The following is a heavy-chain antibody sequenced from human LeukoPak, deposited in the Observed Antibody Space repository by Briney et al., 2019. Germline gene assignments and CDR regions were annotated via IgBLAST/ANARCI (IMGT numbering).Heavy chain of an antibody. Sequence: SETLSLTCAVYGGSFSGYYWSWIRQPPGKGLEWIGEINHSGSTNYNPSLKSRVTISVDTSKNQFSLKLSSVTAADTAVYYCVRGVTIFGVVMDVWGKGTTVTVSS. J-gene: IGHJ6*04. V-gene: IGHV4-34*01. D-gene: IGHD3-3*01. CDR1: GGSFSGYY. CDR3: VRGVTIFGVVMDV. CDR2: INHSGST.